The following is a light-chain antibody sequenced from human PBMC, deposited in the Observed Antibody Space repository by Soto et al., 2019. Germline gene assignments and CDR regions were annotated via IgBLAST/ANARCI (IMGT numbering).Light chain of an antibody. Sequence: DIQMTQSPSTLYASVGDRVTITCRASQSISTRLAWYQQKPGKAPKLLIYDASTLESGVPSRFSGSGSGTEFTLTISSLQPDDFATYFCQHYSTVWTFGQGTKVEIK. V-gene: IGKV1-5*01. J-gene: IGKJ1*01. CDR3: QHYSTVWT. CDR1: QSISTR. CDR2: DAS.